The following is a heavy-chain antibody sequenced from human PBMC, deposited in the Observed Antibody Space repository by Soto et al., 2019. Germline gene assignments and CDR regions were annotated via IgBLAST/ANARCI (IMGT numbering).Heavy chain of an antibody. CDR3: ARDYYDFWSGYSGVYYYYMDV. Sequence: ASVKVSCKASGSTFTGYYMHWVRQAPGQGLEWMGWINPNNGNTNYAQKLQGRVTMTTDTSTSTAYIELRSLRSDDTAVYYCARDYYDFWSGYSGVYYYYMDVWGKGTTVTVSS. J-gene: IGHJ6*03. CDR1: GSTFTGYY. CDR2: INPNNGNT. V-gene: IGHV1-18*04. D-gene: IGHD3-3*01.